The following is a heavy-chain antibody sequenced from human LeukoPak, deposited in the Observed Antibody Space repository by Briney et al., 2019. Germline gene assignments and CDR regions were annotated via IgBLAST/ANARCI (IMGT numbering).Heavy chain of an antibody. V-gene: IGHV1-69*13. D-gene: IGHD5-18*01. Sequence: SVKVSCKASGGTFSSYAISWVRQAPGQGLEWMGGIIPIFGTANYAQKFQGRVTITADESTSTAYMELSSRRSEDTAVYYCARDLLGYEAFDLWGRGTLVTVSS. J-gene: IGHJ2*01. CDR3: ARDLLGYEAFDL. CDR2: IIPIFGTA. CDR1: GGTFSSYA.